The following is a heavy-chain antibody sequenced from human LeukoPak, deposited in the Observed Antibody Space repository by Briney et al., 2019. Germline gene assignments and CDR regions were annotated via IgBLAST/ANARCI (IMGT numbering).Heavy chain of an antibody. J-gene: IGHJ3*02. CDR2: ISYDGSNK. D-gene: IGHD6-19*01. CDR1: GFTFSSYG. Sequence: HPGGSLRLSCAASGFTFSSYGMHWVRQAPGKGLEWVAVISYDGSNKYYADSVKGRFTISRDNSKNTLYLQMNSLRAEDTAVYYCAKGVPGSGWYSGFDAFDIWGQGTMVTVSS. V-gene: IGHV3-30*18. CDR3: AKGVPGSGWYSGFDAFDI.